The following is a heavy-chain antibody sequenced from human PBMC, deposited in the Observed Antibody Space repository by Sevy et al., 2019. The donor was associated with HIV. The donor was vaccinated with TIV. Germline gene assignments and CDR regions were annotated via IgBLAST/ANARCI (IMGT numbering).Heavy chain of an antibody. CDR1: GFTVSSNY. V-gene: IGHV3-53*01. Sequence: GGSLRLSCAASGFTVSSNYMSWVRQAPGKGLEWVSVIYSGGSTYYADSVKGRFTISRDNSKNTLYLQMNGLRAEDTAVYYCARDREAAAGTPYYYYMDVWGKGTTVTVSS. CDR3: ARDREAAAGTPYYYYMDV. CDR2: IYSGGST. D-gene: IGHD6-13*01. J-gene: IGHJ6*03.